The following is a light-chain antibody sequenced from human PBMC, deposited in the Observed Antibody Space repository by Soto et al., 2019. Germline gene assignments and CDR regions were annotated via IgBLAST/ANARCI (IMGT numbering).Light chain of an antibody. CDR2: DAS. J-gene: IGKJ1*01. Sequence: DIQMTQSPSTLSASVGDRVTITCRASQSISSWLAWYQQKPGKAPKLLIYDASSLESGVPSRFSGSGSGTEFTLTISSLQPDDFATYYCQQYPWTFDQGTKVEIK. CDR3: QQYPWT. CDR1: QSISSW. V-gene: IGKV1-5*01.